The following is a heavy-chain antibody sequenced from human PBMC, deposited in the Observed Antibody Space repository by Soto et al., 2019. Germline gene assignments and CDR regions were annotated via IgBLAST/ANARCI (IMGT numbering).Heavy chain of an antibody. Sequence: GGSLRLSCAVSGFTFSTYAMHWVRQAPGKGLEWVAVISYDGSNTYYADSVKGRFTISRDNMLYLQMNSLRAEDTAVYYCARDQGRSITCQLDYWGQGTLVTGSS. D-gene: IGHD2-2*01. V-gene: IGHV3-30-3*01. CDR1: GFTFSTYA. CDR2: ISYDGSNT. CDR3: ARDQGRSITCQLDY. J-gene: IGHJ4*02.